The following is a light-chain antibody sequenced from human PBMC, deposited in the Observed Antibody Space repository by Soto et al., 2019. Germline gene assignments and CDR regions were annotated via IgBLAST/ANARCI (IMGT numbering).Light chain of an antibody. Sequence: QTVVTQEPSFSVSPGGTVALTCGLSSGSVSTSFYPSWYQQTPGQAPRTLIYNTNTRSSGVPDRFSGSILGNKAALTITGAQADDDSDYYCSSYTSSSTRVFGTGTKVTVL. J-gene: IGLJ1*01. CDR3: SSYTSSSTRV. CDR1: SGSVSTSFY. V-gene: IGLV8-61*01. CDR2: NTN.